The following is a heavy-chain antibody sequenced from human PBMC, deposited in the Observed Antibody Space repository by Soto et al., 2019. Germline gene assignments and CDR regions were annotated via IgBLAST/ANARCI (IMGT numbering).Heavy chain of an antibody. V-gene: IGHV1-69*12. CDR2: IVPLFGTA. D-gene: IGHD3-3*01. CDR1: GGTFGNTA. Sequence: QVQLVQSGAEVKEPGSSVNVSCKTSGGTFGNTAVTWVRQVPGQGLEWIGGIVPLFGTANYAQKFRGRVMITAEESTSTAYMDLRSLRSDDTAIYYFARDGDPGYSFWSGPLGGGRFDPWGQGTLVTVSS. CDR3: ARDGDPGYSFWSGPLGGGRFDP. J-gene: IGHJ5*02.